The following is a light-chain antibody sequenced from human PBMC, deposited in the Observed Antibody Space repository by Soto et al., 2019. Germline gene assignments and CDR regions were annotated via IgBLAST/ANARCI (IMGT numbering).Light chain of an antibody. CDR2: AAS. CDR1: QGISNF. V-gene: IGKV1-27*01. CDR3: QKYNSAPSLT. J-gene: IGKJ4*01. Sequence: DIQMTQSPSSLSASVGDRVTITCRASQGISNFLAWYQQRPGKVPKVLIYAASTLQSGVPSRFSGSGSGTDFTLTIISLQPEDVATYYCQKYNSAPSLTFGGGTNVEIK.